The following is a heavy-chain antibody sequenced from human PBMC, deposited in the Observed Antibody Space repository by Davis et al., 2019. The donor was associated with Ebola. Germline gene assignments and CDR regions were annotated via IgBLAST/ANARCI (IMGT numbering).Heavy chain of an antibody. Sequence: MPSETLSLTCAVYGGSFTGYQWSWIRQSPGKGLEWIGDINQSGRTNYMPSLKSRVTISVDTSKNQFSLRMTYVTAADTAVYYCARGGKYTTNWTLWLWGQGNPVTVSS. CDR3: ARGGKYTTNWTLWL. CDR1: GGSFTGYQ. D-gene: IGHD1-1*01. V-gene: IGHV4-34*01. J-gene: IGHJ4*02. CDR2: INQSGRT.